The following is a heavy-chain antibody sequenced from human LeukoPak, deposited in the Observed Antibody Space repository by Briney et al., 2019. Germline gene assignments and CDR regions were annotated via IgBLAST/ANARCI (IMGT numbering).Heavy chain of an antibody. CDR2: ISGSGGST. J-gene: IGHJ4*02. CDR3: AKDASSYHLFDY. Sequence: PGGSLRLPCAASGFTFSSYAMSWVRQAPGKGLEWVPAISGSGGSTYYADSVKGRFTISRDNSKNTLYLQMNSLRAEDTAVYYCAKDASSYHLFDYWGQGTLVTVSS. D-gene: IGHD1-26*01. CDR1: GFTFSSYA. V-gene: IGHV3-23*01.